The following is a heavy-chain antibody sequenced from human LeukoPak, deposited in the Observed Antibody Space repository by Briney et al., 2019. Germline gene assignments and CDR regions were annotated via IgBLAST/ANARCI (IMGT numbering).Heavy chain of an antibody. D-gene: IGHD5-12*01. CDR2: ISYDGSNK. V-gene: IGHV3-30*01. J-gene: IGHJ4*02. CDR3: ARERYSGYDYYADY. Sequence: GGSLRLSCIASGFTFCSYAEHCVREAPGKGVECVAVISYDGSNKYYADSVKGRFTISRDISKNTPYLHMNILRAEDTAVYYCARERYSGYDYYADYWGQGTLVTVSS. CDR1: GFTFCSYA.